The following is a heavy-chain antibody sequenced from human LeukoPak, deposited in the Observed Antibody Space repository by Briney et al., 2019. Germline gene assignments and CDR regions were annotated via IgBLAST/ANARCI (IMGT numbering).Heavy chain of an antibody. CDR1: GFTFSSYG. CDR2: ISGSGGST. V-gene: IGHV3-23*01. Sequence: PGGSLRLSCAASGFTFSSYGMHWVRQAPGKGLEWVSAISGSGGSTYYADSVKGRFTISRDNSKNTLYLQMNSLRAEDTAVYYCAKSPSSSSEYFQHWGQGTLVTVSS. D-gene: IGHD6-6*01. CDR3: AKSPSSSSEYFQH. J-gene: IGHJ1*01.